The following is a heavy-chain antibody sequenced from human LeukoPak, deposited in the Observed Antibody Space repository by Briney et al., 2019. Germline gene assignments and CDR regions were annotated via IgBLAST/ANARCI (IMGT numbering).Heavy chain of an antibody. CDR1: GGSISSGSYY. J-gene: IGHJ4*02. CDR3: AREDPLVAARGLDY. CDR2: IYISGST. V-gene: IGHV4-61*02. D-gene: IGHD2-15*01. Sequence: PSETLSLTCTVSGGSISSGSYYWSWIRQPAGKGLEWIGRIYISGSTSYNPSLKSRVTMSVDTSKNQFSLNLSSVTAADTAVYYCAREDPLVAARGLDYWGQGTLVSVSS.